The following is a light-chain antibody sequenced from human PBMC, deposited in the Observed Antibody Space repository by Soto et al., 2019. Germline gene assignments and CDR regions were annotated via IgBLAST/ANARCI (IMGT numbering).Light chain of an antibody. CDR3: SSYGGSNNYV. Sequence: LTQPPSASGSPGQSVTISCTGTSSDVGGYNYVSWYQQHPGQAPKLMIYEVSKRPSGVPDRFSGSKSGNTASLTVSGLQAEDEADYYCSSYGGSNNYVFGTGTKVTVL. CDR2: EVS. J-gene: IGLJ1*01. CDR1: SSDVGGYNY. V-gene: IGLV2-8*01.